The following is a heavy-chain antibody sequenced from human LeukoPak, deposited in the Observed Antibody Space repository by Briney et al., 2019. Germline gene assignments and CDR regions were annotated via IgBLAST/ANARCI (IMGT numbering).Heavy chain of an antibody. D-gene: IGHD3-3*01. J-gene: IGHJ3*02. CDR1: GFTFSSYA. CDR2: ISYDGSNK. CDR3: SGGEIGFLEWLDDAFDI. V-gene: IGHV3-30-3*01. Sequence: GGSLRLSCAASGFTFSSYAMHWVRQAPGKGLEWVAVISYDGSNKYYADSVKGRFTISRDNSKNTLYLQMNSLRAEDTAVYYCSGGEIGFLEWLDDAFDIWGQGTMVTVSS.